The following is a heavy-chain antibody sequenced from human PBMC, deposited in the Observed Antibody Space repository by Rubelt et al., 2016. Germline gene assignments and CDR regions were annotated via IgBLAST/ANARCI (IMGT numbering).Heavy chain of an antibody. V-gene: IGHV1-3*01. D-gene: IGHD5-24*01. J-gene: IGHJ4*02. CDR3: ARDLTYNLPAY. CDR2: INGGNGNT. CDR1: GYTFTSYA. Sequence: QVQLVQSGAEVKKPGASVKVSCKASGYTFTSYAMHWVRQAPGQRLEWMGWINGGNGNTNYAQKLQGRCTSTTDTSTSTAYIELRSLRSDDTAVYYCARDLTYNLPAYWGQGTLVTISS.